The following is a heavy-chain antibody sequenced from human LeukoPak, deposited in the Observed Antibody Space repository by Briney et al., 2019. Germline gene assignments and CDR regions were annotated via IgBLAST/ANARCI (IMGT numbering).Heavy chain of an antibody. CDR1: GYSFTSYW. CDR3: ARCPDRDYGDYGGNWFDP. Sequence: GESLKISCKGSGYSFTSYWIGWVRQMPGKGLEWMGIIYPGDSDTRYSPSFQGQVTISADKSISTAYLQWSSLKASDTAMYYCARCPDRDYGDYGGNWFDPWGQGTLVTVSP. J-gene: IGHJ5*02. CDR2: IYPGDSDT. D-gene: IGHD4-17*01. V-gene: IGHV5-51*01.